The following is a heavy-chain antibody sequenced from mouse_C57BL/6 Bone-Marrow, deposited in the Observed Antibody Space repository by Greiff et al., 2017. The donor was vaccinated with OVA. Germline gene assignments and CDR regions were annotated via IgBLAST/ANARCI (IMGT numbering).Heavy chain of an antibody. CDR3: ARGGYYDYAWFAY. CDR1: GYSITSGYY. J-gene: IGHJ3*01. Sequence: ESGPGLVKPSQSLSLTCSVTGYSITSGYYWNWIRQFPENKLEWMGYISYDGSNNYNPSLKNRISITRDTSTNQFFLKLNSVTTEDTATYYCARGGYYDYAWFAYWGRGTLVTVSA. V-gene: IGHV3-6*01. D-gene: IGHD2-4*01. CDR2: ISYDGSN.